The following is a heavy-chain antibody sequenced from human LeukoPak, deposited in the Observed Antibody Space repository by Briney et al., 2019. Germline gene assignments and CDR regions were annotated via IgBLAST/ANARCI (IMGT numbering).Heavy chain of an antibody. CDR2: ISSSSSYI. J-gene: IGHJ4*02. V-gene: IGHV3-21*01. D-gene: IGHD6-19*01. CDR3: ARGLVQTSSGWYFDY. Sequence: TGGSLRLSCAASGFTFSSYSMNWVRQAPGKGLEWVSSISSSSSYIYYADSVKGRFTISRDNAKNSLYLQMNSLRAEDTAVYYCARGLVQTSSGWYFDYWGQGTLVTVSS. CDR1: GFTFSSYS.